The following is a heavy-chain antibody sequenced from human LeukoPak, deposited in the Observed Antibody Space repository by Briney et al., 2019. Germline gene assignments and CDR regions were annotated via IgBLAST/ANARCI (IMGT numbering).Heavy chain of an antibody. D-gene: IGHD3-22*01. V-gene: IGHV4-61*02. Sequence: PSQTLSLTCTVSGGSISSGSYYWGWIRQPAGKGLEWIGRIYTSESTNYNPALKSRVTVSVDTSKNQFSLKLSSVTAADTAVYYCACNYYDSSGYLTPHDYWGQGTLVTVSS. CDR1: GGSISSGSYY. CDR3: ACNYYDSSGYLTPHDY. J-gene: IGHJ4*02. CDR2: IYTSEST.